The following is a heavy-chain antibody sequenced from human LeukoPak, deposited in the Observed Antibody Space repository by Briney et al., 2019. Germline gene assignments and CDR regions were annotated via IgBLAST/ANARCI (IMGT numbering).Heavy chain of an antibody. Sequence: AGGSLRLSCAAPGLTFSSYAMSWVRQAPGKGLEWVAAISGSGGSTKYADSVKGRFTISRDNSKNTLYLQINSLRAEDTAVYYCATDSGYSYVDSWGQGTLVTVSS. D-gene: IGHD5-18*01. CDR2: ISGSGGST. V-gene: IGHV3-23*01. CDR3: ATDSGYSYVDS. CDR1: GLTFSSYA. J-gene: IGHJ4*02.